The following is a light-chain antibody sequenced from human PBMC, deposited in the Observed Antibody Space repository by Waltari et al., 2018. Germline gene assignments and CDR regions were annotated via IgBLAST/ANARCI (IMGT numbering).Light chain of an antibody. CDR3: SAYTSRGTLK. J-gene: IGLJ2*01. V-gene: IGLV2-14*03. Sequence: QSALTQPASVSGSPGQSITISCTGTSADIGAYSYVTWYHQRPGKVPKLIIYDLPERPSGVSNRFSGSKSGSTASLTVSGLQAEDEGLFYCSAYTSRGTLKFGGGTRVTVL. CDR2: DLP. CDR1: SADIGAYSY.